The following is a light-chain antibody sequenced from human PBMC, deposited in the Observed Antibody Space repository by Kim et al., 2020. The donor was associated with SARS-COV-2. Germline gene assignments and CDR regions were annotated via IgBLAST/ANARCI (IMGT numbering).Light chain of an antibody. J-gene: IGLJ2*01. Sequence: PGQRVTISCSGSSSNIGSNYVYWYQQLPGTAPKLLIYRNNQRPSGVPDRFSGSKSGTSASLAISGLRSEDEADYYCAAWDDSSVVFGGGTQLTVL. CDR3: AAWDDSSVV. CDR1: SSNIGSNY. V-gene: IGLV1-47*01. CDR2: RNN.